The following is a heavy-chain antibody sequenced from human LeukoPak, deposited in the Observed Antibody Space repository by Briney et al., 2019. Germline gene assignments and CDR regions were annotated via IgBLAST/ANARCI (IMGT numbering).Heavy chain of an antibody. D-gene: IGHD3/OR15-3a*01. V-gene: IGHV3-9*01. CDR3: AKDMGDFWTGYPMDV. CDR2: INWNSVRI. J-gene: IGHJ6*03. Sequence: INWNSVRIVYADSVKGRFTISRDNTKNSLYLQMNSLRAEDTALYYCAKDMGDFWTGYPMDVWGKGTTVTVSS.